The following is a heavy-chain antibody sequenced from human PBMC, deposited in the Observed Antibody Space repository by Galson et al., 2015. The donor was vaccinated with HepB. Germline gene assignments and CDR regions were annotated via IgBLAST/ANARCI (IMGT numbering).Heavy chain of an antibody. D-gene: IGHD1-26*01. CDR3: ARSYNYYFYGMDV. CDR2: IYYRGTT. Sequence: ETLSLTCTVSGGSISNYYWNWIRQPPGGGLEWIGYIYYRGTTKYNPSLKSRVIISLDTSKNQFSLKLSSVTAADTAVYYCARSYNYYFYGMDVWGQGTTVTVSS. J-gene: IGHJ6*02. CDR1: GGSISNYY. V-gene: IGHV4-59*01.